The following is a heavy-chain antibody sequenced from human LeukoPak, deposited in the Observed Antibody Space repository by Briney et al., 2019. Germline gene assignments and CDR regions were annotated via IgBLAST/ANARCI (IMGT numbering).Heavy chain of an antibody. D-gene: IGHD2-15*01. Sequence: PGGSLRLSCAASGFTFSSYAMHWVRQAPGKGLEWVAVISYDGSNKYYADSVKGRFTISRDNSKNTLYLQMNSLRAEDTAVYYCAREYCSGGSCYSDYYYYGMDVWGQGTTVTVS. CDR1: GFTFSSYA. V-gene: IGHV3-30-3*01. CDR3: AREYCSGGSCYSDYYYYGMDV. J-gene: IGHJ6*02. CDR2: ISYDGSNK.